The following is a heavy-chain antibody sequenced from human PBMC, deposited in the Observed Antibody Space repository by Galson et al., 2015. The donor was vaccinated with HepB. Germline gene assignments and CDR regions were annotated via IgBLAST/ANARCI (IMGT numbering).Heavy chain of an antibody. CDR2: INSDGSST. D-gene: IGHD1-26*01. CDR1: GFTFSSYW. Sequence: SLRLSCAASGFTFSSYWMHWVRQAPGKGLVWVSRINSDGSSTSYADSVKGRFTISRDNAKNTLYLQMNSLRAEDTAVYYCARDVGELLQVYYYYYMDVWGKGTTVTVSS. J-gene: IGHJ6*03. CDR3: ARDVGELLQVYYYYYMDV. V-gene: IGHV3-74*01.